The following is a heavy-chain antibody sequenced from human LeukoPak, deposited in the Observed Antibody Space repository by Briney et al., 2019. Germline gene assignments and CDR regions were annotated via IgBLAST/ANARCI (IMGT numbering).Heavy chain of an antibody. CDR2: IYYSGST. Sequence: SETLSLTCTVSGGSISSCYWSWIRQPPGKGLEWIGYIYYSGSTNYNPSLKSRVTISVDTSKNQFSLKLSSVTAADTAVYYCARVRYDFWSGYYVGDAFDIWGQGTMVTVSS. J-gene: IGHJ3*02. CDR1: GGSISSCY. CDR3: ARVRYDFWSGYYVGDAFDI. V-gene: IGHV4-59*01. D-gene: IGHD3-3*01.